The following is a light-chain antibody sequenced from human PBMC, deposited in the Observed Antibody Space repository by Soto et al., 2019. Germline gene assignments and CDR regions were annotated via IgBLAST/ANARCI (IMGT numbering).Light chain of an antibody. J-gene: IGLJ1*01. V-gene: IGLV2-14*01. CDR1: SSDVGGYNY. CDR2: EVS. Sequence: QSALTQPASVSGSPGQSITISCTGTSSDVGGYNYVSWYQQHPGKAPKLMIYEVSNRPSGVSNRFSGSKSGNTASLTISGLQAEDEAVYYCSSYTSSSTLVFGPGPSSPS. CDR3: SSYTSSSTLV.